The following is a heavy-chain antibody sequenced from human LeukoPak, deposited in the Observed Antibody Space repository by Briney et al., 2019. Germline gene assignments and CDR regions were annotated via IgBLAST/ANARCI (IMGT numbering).Heavy chain of an antibody. CDR1: GFTFSSYS. Sequence: GGSLRLSCAASGFTFSSYSMNWIRQAPGKGLEWISYISSDSSTIYYADSVKGRFTISRDNSKNTLYLQMNSLRAEDTAVYYCASSGISVWFGEFRNPFDYWGQGTLVTVSS. J-gene: IGHJ4*02. CDR2: ISSDSSTI. V-gene: IGHV3-48*01. CDR3: ASSGISVWFGEFRNPFDY. D-gene: IGHD3-10*01.